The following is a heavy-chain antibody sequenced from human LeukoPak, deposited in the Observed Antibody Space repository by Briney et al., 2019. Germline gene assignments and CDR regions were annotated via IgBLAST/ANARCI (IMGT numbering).Heavy chain of an antibody. V-gene: IGHV3-7*01. CDR1: GFTFSSYW. J-gene: IGHJ4*02. Sequence: PGGSLRLSCAASGFTFSSYWMSWVRQAPGKGLEWVANIKQEGTEKYYGDSVKGRFTISRDNAKNSLYLQMNSLSAEDTAVYYCGRFHRGFYDLDYWGQGTLVTVSS. D-gene: IGHD2/OR15-2a*01. CDR2: IKQEGTEK. CDR3: GRFHRGFYDLDY.